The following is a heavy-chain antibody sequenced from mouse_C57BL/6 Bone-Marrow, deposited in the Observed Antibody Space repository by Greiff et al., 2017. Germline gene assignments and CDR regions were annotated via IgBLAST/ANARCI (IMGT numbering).Heavy chain of an antibody. CDR3: SEDSSVCYCASTLPTIVTTGYYAMDY. J-gene: IGHJ4*01. CDR2: GQGLEWIG. D-gene: IGHD2-5*01. Sequence: QVQLQQSGPELARPWASVKISCQAFYTFSRRVHFAIRDTNYWMQWVKQRPGQGLEWIGAIYPGNGDPSYIQTFKGKATLSVDNSSSTAYMQLSRLPSEDSSVCYCASTLPTIVTTGYYAMDYWGQGTSVTVSA. CDR1: YTFSRRVH. V-gene: IGHV1-87*01.